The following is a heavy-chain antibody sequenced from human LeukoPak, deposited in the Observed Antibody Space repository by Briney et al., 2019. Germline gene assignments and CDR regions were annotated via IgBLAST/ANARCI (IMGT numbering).Heavy chain of an antibody. CDR2: IYSGGST. CDR1: GFTVSNNY. D-gene: IGHD6-19*01. CDR3: AKVWAQYSSGWSYYFDY. Sequence: PGGSLRLSCAASGFTVSNNYMSWVRQAPGKGLEWVSLIYSGGSTYYADSVKGRFTISRDNSKNTLYLQMNSLRAEDTAVYYCAKVWAQYSSGWSYYFDYWGQGTLVTVSS. V-gene: IGHV3-53*01. J-gene: IGHJ4*02.